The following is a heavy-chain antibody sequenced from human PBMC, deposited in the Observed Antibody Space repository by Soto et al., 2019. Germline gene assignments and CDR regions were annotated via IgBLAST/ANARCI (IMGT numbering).Heavy chain of an antibody. CDR2: ISGSGGST. CDR1: GFTFSSYA. CDR3: AKPRVLHDAYGI. J-gene: IGHJ3*02. D-gene: IGHD3-10*01. V-gene: IGHV3-23*01. Sequence: GGSLRRSCAASGFTFSSYAMSWVRQAPGKVLEWVSAISGSGGSTYYAYSVKGRFTISIDNSKNTLYLQMNRLRPEDTPVYYCAKPRVLHDAYGIWGQRTMVTVS.